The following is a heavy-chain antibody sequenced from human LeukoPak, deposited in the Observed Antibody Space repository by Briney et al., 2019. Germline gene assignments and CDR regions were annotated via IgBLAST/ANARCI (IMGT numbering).Heavy chain of an antibody. Sequence: GGSLRLSCAASGFTFGDCGMHWVRQAPGKGLEWVSGICWDSDTMGYADSVRGRFTISRDNAKNSLYLQMNSLTPEDTALYYCARRFGELLDYWGQGILVTVSS. J-gene: IGHJ4*02. CDR3: ARRFGELLDY. CDR2: ICWDSDTM. D-gene: IGHD3-10*01. CDR1: GFTFGDCG. V-gene: IGHV3-9*01.